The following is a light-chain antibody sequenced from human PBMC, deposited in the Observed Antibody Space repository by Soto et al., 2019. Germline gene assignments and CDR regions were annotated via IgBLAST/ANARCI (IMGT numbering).Light chain of an antibody. Sequence: DIQMTQSSSSLFASVEDRVIITCRASQSISNHLNWYQQKPGKAPKLLIFAASSLQSGVPSRFSGSRSGPDFTLTISSLQPEDFATYYCQQSYSSPQTFGQGTKVDIK. V-gene: IGKV1-39*01. CDR2: AAS. J-gene: IGKJ1*01. CDR3: QQSYSSPQT. CDR1: QSISNH.